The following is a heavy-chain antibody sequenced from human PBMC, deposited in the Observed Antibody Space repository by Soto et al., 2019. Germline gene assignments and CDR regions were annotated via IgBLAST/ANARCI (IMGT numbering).Heavy chain of an antibody. D-gene: IGHD2-2*01. CDR1: EYSFTSYW. CDR2: IDPSDSYT. V-gene: IGHV5-10-1*01. J-gene: IGHJ6*02. CDR3: ARFRAPAATNYYYYYGMDV. Sequence: GESLKISCKGSEYSFTSYWISWVRQMPGKGLEWMGRIDPSDSYTNYSPSFQGHVTISADKSVSTAYLQWSSLKASDTAMYYCARFRAPAATNYYYYYGMDVWGQGTTVTVSS.